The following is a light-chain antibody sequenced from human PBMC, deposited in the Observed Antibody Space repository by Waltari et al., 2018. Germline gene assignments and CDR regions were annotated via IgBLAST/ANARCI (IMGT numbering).Light chain of an antibody. J-gene: IGKJ5*01. CDR3: QLRTGWPMT. V-gene: IGKV3-11*01. CDR2: DAS. CDR1: QRVSNS. Sequence: VVLTQSPATLSLSPGERATLSCRASQRVSNSLAWYRQKPGQPPSLLIYDASTRAAGIPGRFSGSGSGTDVTLTISSLEPEDFAVYYCQLRTGWPMTFGQGTRLEIK.